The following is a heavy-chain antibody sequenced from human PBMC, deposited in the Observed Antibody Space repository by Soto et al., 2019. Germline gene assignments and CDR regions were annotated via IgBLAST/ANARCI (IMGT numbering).Heavy chain of an antibody. V-gene: IGHV3-23*01. D-gene: IGHD6-6*01. CDR3: AKVIVLGASTLEY. CDR1: GFMFNHYA. J-gene: IGHJ4*02. Sequence: LRLSCEASGFMFNHYAMAWVRQTPGKGLEWVSVISGSTGTTYYADSVKGRFTISRDNSKNTVYLQMNSLRVEDSALYSCAKVIVLGASTLEYWGPGTRVTVSS. CDR2: ISGSTGTT.